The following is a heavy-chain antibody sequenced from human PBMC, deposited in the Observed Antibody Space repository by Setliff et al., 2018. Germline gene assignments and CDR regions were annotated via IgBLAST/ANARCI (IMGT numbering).Heavy chain of an antibody. CDR1: GYTFKTYG. Sequence: EASVKVSCKASGYTFKTYGFTWVRQAPGQGLEWMGWISPYNGNTNSAQNFQGRVTMTTDTSTNTAYLELRSLRYDDTAVYFCARAPRLEWILPTFDYWGQGTPVTVSS. J-gene: IGHJ4*02. V-gene: IGHV1-18*01. CDR3: ARAPRLEWILPTFDY. D-gene: IGHD3-3*01. CDR2: ISPYNGNT.